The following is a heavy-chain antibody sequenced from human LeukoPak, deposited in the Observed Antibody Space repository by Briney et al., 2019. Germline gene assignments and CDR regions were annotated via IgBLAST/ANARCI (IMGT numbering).Heavy chain of an antibody. J-gene: IGHJ3*02. CDR1: GGSFSGYY. V-gene: IGHV4-34*01. D-gene: IGHD6-13*01. CDR3: ARHLGIMFAFDS. CDR2: INHSGST. Sequence: SETLSLTCAVYGGSFSGYYWSWIRQPPGKGLEWIGEINHSGSTNYNPSLKSRVTISVDTSKNQFSLKLSSVTAADTAVYYCARHLGIMFAFDSWGEATIVSLSS.